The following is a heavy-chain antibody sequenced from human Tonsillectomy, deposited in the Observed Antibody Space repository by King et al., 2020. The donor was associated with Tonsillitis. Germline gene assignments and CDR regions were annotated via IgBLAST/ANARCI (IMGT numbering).Heavy chain of an antibody. D-gene: IGHD3-22*01. Sequence: VQLVESGAEVKKPGASVKVSCKAAGYTFTSYYMHWVRQAPGQGLQWMGIINPSGGSTSYAQKFQDRVTMTRDTSTSTVYMELSSLTSEDTAVYYCAIATMIVVGFLDAFDIWGQGTMVTVSS. CDR3: AIATMIVVGFLDAFDI. V-gene: IGHV1-46*01. CDR2: INPSGGST. CDR1: GYTFTSYY. J-gene: IGHJ3*02.